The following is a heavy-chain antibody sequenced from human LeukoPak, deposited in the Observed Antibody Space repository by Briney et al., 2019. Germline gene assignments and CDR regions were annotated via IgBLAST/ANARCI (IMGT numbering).Heavy chain of an antibody. D-gene: IGHD1-26*01. CDR3: ARGHTTTANWFDP. CDR2: INHSGGT. J-gene: IGHJ5*02. V-gene: IGHV4-34*01. CDR1: GGSFSGYY. Sequence: SETLSLTCAVYGGSFSGYYWSWIRQPPGKGLEWIGEINHSGGTNYNPSLKSRVTISVDTSKNQFSLKLSSVTAADTAVYYCARGHTTTANWFDPWGQGTLVTVSS.